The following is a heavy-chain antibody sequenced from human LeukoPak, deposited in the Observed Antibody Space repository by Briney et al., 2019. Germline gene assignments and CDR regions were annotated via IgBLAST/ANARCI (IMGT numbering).Heavy chain of an antibody. CDR2: ISYDGSNK. D-gene: IGHD1-20*01. CDR1: GFTFSSYA. CDR3: ARVSPPYNWNDFLGY. J-gene: IGHJ4*02. V-gene: IGHV3-30*04. Sequence: GGSLRLSCAASGFTFSSYAMHWVRQAPGKGLEWVAVISYDGSNKYYADSVKGRFTISRDNSKNTLYLQMNSLRAEDTAVYYCARVSPPYNWNDFLGYWGQGTLVTVSS.